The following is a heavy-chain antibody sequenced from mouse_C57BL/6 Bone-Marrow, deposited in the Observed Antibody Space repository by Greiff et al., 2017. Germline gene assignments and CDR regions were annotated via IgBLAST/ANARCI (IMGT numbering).Heavy chain of an antibody. CDR3: ARRGVVAFDY. Sequence: QVHVKQSGAELVRPGTSVKMSCKASGYTFTNYWIGWAKQRPGHGLEWIGDIYPGGGYTYYNEKFKGKATLTADKSSSTAYLQVSSLTSEDSASYYGARRGVVAFDYWGQGTTLTVSS. V-gene: IGHV1-63*01. CDR2: IYPGGGYT. CDR1: GYTFTNYW. J-gene: IGHJ2*01. D-gene: IGHD1-1*01.